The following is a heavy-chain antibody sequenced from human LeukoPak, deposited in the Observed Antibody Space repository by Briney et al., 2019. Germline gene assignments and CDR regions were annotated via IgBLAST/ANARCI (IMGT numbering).Heavy chain of an antibody. Sequence: ASVKVSCKASGGTFSSYAISWVRQAPGQGLEWRGGIIPIFGTANYAQKFQGRVTITTDESTSTAYMELSSLRSGDAAVYYCARDPQSITIFGVDDAFDIWGQGTMVTVSS. J-gene: IGHJ3*02. V-gene: IGHV1-69*05. CDR2: IIPIFGTA. D-gene: IGHD3-3*01. CDR3: ARDPQSITIFGVDDAFDI. CDR1: GGTFSSYA.